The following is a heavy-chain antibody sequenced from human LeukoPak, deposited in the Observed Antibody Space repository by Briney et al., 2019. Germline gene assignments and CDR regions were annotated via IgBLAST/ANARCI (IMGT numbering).Heavy chain of an antibody. J-gene: IGHJ4*02. CDR2: ISTYNDNT. V-gene: IGHV1-18*01. D-gene: IGHD1-26*01. CDR3: ARASSGSYNC. Sequence: ASAKASCTASGYTFTSSGITWVRQAPGQGFEWMGWISTYNDNTNYAQKLQGRVTMTTDTSTSTAYMELRSLRSDDKAVYYCARASSGSYNCWGQGTVVTVSS. CDR1: GYTFTSSG.